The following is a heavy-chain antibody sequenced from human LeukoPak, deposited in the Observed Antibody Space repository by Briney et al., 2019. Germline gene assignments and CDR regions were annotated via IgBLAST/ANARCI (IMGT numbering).Heavy chain of an antibody. CDR1: GFTFDDFS. V-gene: IGHV3-43D*03. Sequence: PGGSLRLSCAASGFTFDDFSMHWVRQTPGKGLEWVSLITWDGGSTKYADSVKGRFTISRDNSKNTLYLQMNSLRAEDTAGYYCAKDRGPIVVVTATQPAWGMDVWGKGTTVTISS. D-gene: IGHD2-21*02. CDR2: ITWDGGST. J-gene: IGHJ6*03. CDR3: AKDRGPIVVVTATQPAWGMDV.